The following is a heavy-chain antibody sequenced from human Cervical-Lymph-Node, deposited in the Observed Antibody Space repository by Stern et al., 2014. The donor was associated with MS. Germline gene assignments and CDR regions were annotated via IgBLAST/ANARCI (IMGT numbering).Heavy chain of an antibody. CDR1: GFTFRSYG. V-gene: IGHV3-33*01. CDR2: VWYDGSTA. CDR3: ARGHIPYAYNYLFDY. D-gene: IGHD5-24*01. J-gene: IGHJ4*02. Sequence: VQLVESGGGVVQPGTSLRLSCAASGFTFRSYGMHWVRQAPGTGLERVALVWYDGSTAYYRNSVKGRFTISRDNSNNTLFLQMNSLTAEDTAVYYCARGHIPYAYNYLFDYWGQGTLVTVSS.